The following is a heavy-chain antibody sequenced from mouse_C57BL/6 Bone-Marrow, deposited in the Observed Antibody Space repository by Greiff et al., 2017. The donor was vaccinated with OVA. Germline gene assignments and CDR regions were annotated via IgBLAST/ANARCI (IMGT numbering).Heavy chain of an antibody. J-gene: IGHJ3*01. CDR3: ARKRGQLRLPAWFAY. CDR1: GFTFSDYG. D-gene: IGHD3-2*02. CDR2: ISSGSSTI. Sequence: EVQRVESGGGLVKPGGSLKLSCAASGFTFSDYGMHWVRQAPEKGLEWVAYISSGSSTIYYADTVKGRFTISRDNAKNTLFLQMTSLRSEDTAMYYCARKRGQLRLPAWFAYWGQGTLVTVSA. V-gene: IGHV5-17*01.